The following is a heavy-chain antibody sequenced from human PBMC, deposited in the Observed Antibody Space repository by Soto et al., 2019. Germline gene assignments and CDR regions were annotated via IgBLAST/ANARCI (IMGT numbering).Heavy chain of an antibody. CDR3: AREIVGRYFDS. CDR2: IRGGGNT. CDR1: GFTFRVYA. D-gene: IGHD1-26*01. Sequence: EVQLLESGGGLVQTGGSLRLSCAASGFTFRVYAMSWVRQAPGKGLEWVSAIRGGGNTFYADSVKGRFTMSRDNSQNTLYLQMNSLRAEDTAVYYCAREIVGRYFDSWGQGTLVTVSS. V-gene: IGHV3-23*01. J-gene: IGHJ4*02.